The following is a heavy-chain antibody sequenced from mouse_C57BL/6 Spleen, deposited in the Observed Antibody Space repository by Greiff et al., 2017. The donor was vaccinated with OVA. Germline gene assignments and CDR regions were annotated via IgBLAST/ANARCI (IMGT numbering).Heavy chain of an antibody. J-gene: IGHJ3*01. Sequence: QVQLQQPGAELVRPGTSVKLSCKASGYTFTSYWMHWVKQRPGQGLEWIGVIDPSDSYTNYNQKFKGKATLTVDTSSSTAYMQLSSLTSEDSAVYYCARSPVYYGSPWFAYWGQGTLVTVSA. CDR1: GYTFTSYW. CDR2: IDPSDSYT. V-gene: IGHV1-59*01. CDR3: ARSPVYYGSPWFAY. D-gene: IGHD1-1*01.